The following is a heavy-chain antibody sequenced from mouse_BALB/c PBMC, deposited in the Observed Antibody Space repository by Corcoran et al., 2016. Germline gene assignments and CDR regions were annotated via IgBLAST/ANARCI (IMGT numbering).Heavy chain of an antibody. CDR3: ARRYYYGPVDY. CDR2: IYWDDDK. J-gene: IGHJ2*01. D-gene: IGHD1-1*01. V-gene: IGHV8-12*01. CDR1: GFSLNTSGMG. Sequence: QVTLKESGPGVLQPSQTLSLTCAFSGFSLNTSGMGVSWIRQPSGKGLEWRAHIYWDDDKRYNPSLKSRLTSSKDTSSNQVFLKITSGDTADTATYYCARRYYYGPVDYWGQCTTLTVSS.